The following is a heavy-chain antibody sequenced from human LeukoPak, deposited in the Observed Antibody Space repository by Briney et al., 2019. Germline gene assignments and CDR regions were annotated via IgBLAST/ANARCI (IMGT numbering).Heavy chain of an antibody. CDR1: GFTFSSYA. CDR3: ARAGSGYDAFDI. CDR2: ISSNGGST. Sequence: GGSLRLSCAASGFTFSSYAMHWVRQAPGKGLEYVSAISSNGGSTYYANSVKGRFTISRDNSKNTLYLQMGSLRAEDMAVYYCARAGSGYDAFDIWGQGTMVTVSS. J-gene: IGHJ3*02. V-gene: IGHV3-64*01. D-gene: IGHD6-19*01.